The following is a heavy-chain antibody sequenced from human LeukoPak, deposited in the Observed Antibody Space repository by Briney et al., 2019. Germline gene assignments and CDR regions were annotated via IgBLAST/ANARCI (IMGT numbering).Heavy chain of an antibody. CDR1: GFTFSTSA. V-gene: IGHV3-23*01. J-gene: IGHJ4*02. CDR3: AKGSYDILTGYYWVDY. D-gene: IGHD3-9*01. CDR2: ISGSGVT. Sequence: PGGSLRLSCAASGFTFSTSAMTWVRQAPGKGLEWVSGISGSGVTDYADSVKGRFTISRDNSKNTLYLQMNSLRAEDTAVYYCAKGSYDILTGYYWVDYWGQGTLVTVSS.